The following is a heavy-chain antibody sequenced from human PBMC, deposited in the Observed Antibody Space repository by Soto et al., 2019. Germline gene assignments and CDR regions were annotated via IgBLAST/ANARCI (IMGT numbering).Heavy chain of an antibody. CDR3: ASLDYYDSSGYSIIPDY. D-gene: IGHD3-22*01. Sequence: SVKVSCKASGGTFSSYAISWVRQAPGQGLEWMGGIIPIFGTANYAQKFQGRVTITADESTSTAYMELSSLRSEDTAVYYCASLDYYDSSGYSIIPDYWGQGTLVTSPQ. CDR1: GGTFSSYA. J-gene: IGHJ4*02. V-gene: IGHV1-69*13. CDR2: IIPIFGTA.